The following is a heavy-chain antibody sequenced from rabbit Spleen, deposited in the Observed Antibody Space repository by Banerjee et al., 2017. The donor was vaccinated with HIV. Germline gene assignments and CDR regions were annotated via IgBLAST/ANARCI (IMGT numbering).Heavy chain of an antibody. CDR3: ARSGHVNGDYIWDL. CDR2: IYVGRGST. CDR1: GFTISSYYY. D-gene: IGHD1-1*01. J-gene: IGHJ4*01. Sequence: QQLEESGGGLVKPGASLTLTCTASGFTISSYYYMCWVRQAPGKGLEWIGCIYVGRGSTHYANWAKGRVTMSKTSSTTVTLQLTSLTAADTATYFCARSGHVNGDYIWDLWGPGTLVTVS. V-gene: IGHV1S40*01.